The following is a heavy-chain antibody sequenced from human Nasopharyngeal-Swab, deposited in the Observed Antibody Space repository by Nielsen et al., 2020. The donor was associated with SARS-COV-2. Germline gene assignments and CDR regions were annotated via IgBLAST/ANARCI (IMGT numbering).Heavy chain of an antibody. Sequence: SETLSLTCTVSGVSLSSSYFWGWIRQPPGKGLEWIGSIYYSGNTYCNPSLKSRVTISVDTSNNQFSLKLSSVTAADTAVYYCAKELDIVVVPDFDYGMDVWGQGTTVTVSS. CDR2: IYYSGNT. V-gene: IGHV4-39*02. J-gene: IGHJ6*02. D-gene: IGHD2-2*03. CDR3: AKELDIVVVPDFDYGMDV. CDR1: GVSLSSSYF.